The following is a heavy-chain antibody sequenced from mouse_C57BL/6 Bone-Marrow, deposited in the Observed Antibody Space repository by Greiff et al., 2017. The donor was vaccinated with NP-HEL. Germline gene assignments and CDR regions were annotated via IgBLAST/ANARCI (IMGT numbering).Heavy chain of an antibody. CDR3: ARRSYGSSYDYFDY. J-gene: IGHJ2*01. V-gene: IGHV1-63*01. D-gene: IGHD1-1*01. Sequence: QVQLKQSGAELVRPGTSVKMSCKASGYTFTNYWIGWAKQRPGHGLEWIGDIYPGGGYTNYNEKFKGKATLTADKSSSTAYMQFSSLTSEDSAIYYCARRSYGSSYDYFDYWGQGTTLTVSS. CDR1: GYTFTNYW. CDR2: IYPGGGYT.